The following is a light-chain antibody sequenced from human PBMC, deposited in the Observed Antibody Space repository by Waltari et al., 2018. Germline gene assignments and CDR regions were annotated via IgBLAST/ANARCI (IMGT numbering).Light chain of an antibody. CDR3: QQYYSTPPYT. CDR2: WAS. CDR1: QSVLYSSNNKNY. V-gene: IGKV4-1*01. J-gene: IGKJ2*01. Sequence: DIVMTQSPDSLAVSLGERAPINCKSSQSVLYSSNNKNYLSWYQQKPGQPPKVLIYWASFRESGGPDRFSGSGSETDFTLTISSLQAEDVAVYYCQQYYSTPPYTFGQGTKLEIK.